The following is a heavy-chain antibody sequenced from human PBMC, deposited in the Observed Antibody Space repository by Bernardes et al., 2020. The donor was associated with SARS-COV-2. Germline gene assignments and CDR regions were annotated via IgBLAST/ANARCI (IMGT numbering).Heavy chain of an antibody. CDR3: ARDRGGDGYSHFDY. Sequence: GGSLRLSCAVSGLIVSSNHMNWVRKAPGEGLEWVSVIFRYGTTDYAESVRGRFTISRDNSENTVHLQMNSLRVEDTGVYYCARDRGGDGYSHFDYWGQGTLVTVSS. J-gene: IGHJ4*02. CDR1: GLIVSSNH. V-gene: IGHV3-53*01. CDR2: IFRYGTT. D-gene: IGHD5-18*01.